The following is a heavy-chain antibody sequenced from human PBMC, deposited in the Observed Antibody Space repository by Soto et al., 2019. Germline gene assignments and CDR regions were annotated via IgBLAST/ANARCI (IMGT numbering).Heavy chain of an antibody. V-gene: IGHV4-39*01. J-gene: IGHJ4*02. CDR1: GGSISSSSYY. D-gene: IGHD6-13*01. Sequence: SETLSLTCTVSGGSISSSSYYWGWIRQPPGKGLEWIGSIYYSGSTYYNPSLKSRVTISVDTSKDQFSLKLSSVTAADTAVYYCARLAALYYFDYWGQGTLVTVSS. CDR2: IYYSGST. CDR3: ARLAALYYFDY.